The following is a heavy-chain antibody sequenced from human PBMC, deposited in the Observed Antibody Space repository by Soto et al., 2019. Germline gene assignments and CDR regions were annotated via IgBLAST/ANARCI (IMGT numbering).Heavy chain of an antibody. D-gene: IGHD4-4*01. J-gene: IGHJ4*02. CDR2: IYYTGST. V-gene: IGHV4-59*08. CDR1: GGSISDYY. Sequence: QVRLQESGPGLVKPSGTLSLTCTVSGGSISDYYWSWIRQPPGKGLEWIGYIYYTGSTNYNPSLKCRVTISLDTSKNQFSLKLTSVTAADTAVYYCARQPTTVVAGGDYWGQGTLVTVSS. CDR3: ARQPTTVVAGGDY.